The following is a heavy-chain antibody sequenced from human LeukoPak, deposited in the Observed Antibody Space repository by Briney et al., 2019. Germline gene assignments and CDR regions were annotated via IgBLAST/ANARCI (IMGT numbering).Heavy chain of an antibody. Sequence: GGSLRLSCAASGFTFSSYAMSWVRQAPGKGLEWVSAISGSGGSTYYADSVKGRFTISRDNSKNTLYLQMNSLRAEDTAVYYCARDDDFWSGPDYWGQGTLVTVSS. CDR1: GFTFSSYA. D-gene: IGHD3-3*01. CDR3: ARDDDFWSGPDY. V-gene: IGHV3-23*01. CDR2: ISGSGGST. J-gene: IGHJ4*02.